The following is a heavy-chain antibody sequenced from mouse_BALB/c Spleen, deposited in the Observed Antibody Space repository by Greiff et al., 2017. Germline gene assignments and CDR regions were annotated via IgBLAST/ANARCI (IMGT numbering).Heavy chain of an antibody. D-gene: IGHD2-4*01. J-gene: IGHJ4*01. V-gene: IGHV5-6-3*01. CDR1: GFTFSSYG. CDR2: INSNGGST. Sequence: EVKLVESGGGLVQPGGSLKLSCAASGFTFSSYGMSWVRQTPDKRLELVATINSNGGSTYYPDSVKGRFTISRDNAKNTLYLQMSSLKSEDTAMYYCAREGDYDVYAMDYWGQGTSVTVSS. CDR3: AREGDYDVYAMDY.